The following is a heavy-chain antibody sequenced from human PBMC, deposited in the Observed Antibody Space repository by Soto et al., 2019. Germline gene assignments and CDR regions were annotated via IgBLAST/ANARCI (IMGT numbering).Heavy chain of an antibody. D-gene: IGHD3-10*01. V-gene: IGHV3-21*01. CDR2: ISSSSSYI. J-gene: IGHJ4*02. CDR1: GFTFSSYS. Sequence: PGGSLRLSCAASGFTFSSYSMNWVRQAPGKGLEWVSSISSSSSYIYYADSVKGRFTISRDNAKNSLYLQMNSLRAEDTAVYYCARDVANSGLLDYWGQGTLVTVSS. CDR3: ARDVANSGLLDY.